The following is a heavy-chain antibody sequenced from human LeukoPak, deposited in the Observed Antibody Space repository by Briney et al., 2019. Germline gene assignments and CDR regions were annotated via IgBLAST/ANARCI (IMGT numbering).Heavy chain of an antibody. CDR2: IYTSGTS. J-gene: IGHJ4*02. V-gene: IGHV4-4*07. Sequence: SETLSLTCTVSGGSISGYYWSWIRQPAGKGLEWIGRIYTSGTSNYDPSLKSRVTMSVDTSKNQFSVKLSSVTAADTAVYYCARGDFWSGFYNYWGQGTLVTVSS. CDR1: GGSISGYY. D-gene: IGHD3-3*01. CDR3: ARGDFWSGFYNY.